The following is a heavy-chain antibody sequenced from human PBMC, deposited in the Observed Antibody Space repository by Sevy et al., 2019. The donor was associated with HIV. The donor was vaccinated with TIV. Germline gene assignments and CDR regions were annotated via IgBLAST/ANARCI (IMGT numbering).Heavy chain of an antibody. Sequence: SETLSLTCTVSGGSISSSSYYWDWIRQPPGKGLEWIGSIYYSGSTYYNPSLKSRVTISVDTSKNQFSLKLSSVTAADTAVYYCARLDYSNYYYYGMDVWGQGTTVTVSS. D-gene: IGHD4-4*01. CDR2: IYYSGST. CDR3: ARLDYSNYYYYGMDV. CDR1: GGSISSSSYY. V-gene: IGHV4-39*01. J-gene: IGHJ6*02.